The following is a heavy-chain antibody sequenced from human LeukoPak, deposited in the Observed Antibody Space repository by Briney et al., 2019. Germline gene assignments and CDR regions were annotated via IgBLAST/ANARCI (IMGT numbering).Heavy chain of an antibody. J-gene: IGHJ1*01. V-gene: IGHV3-21*01. CDR1: GFTFSSFS. CDR3: TTPAAGPRAEYSQY. Sequence: GGSLRLSCAASGFTFSSFSMNWVRQAPGKGLEWVSSISNDAKYIYYAESLKGRFTVSRDNAKSSLYLQMNSLAVEDTAVYYCTTPAAGPRAEYSQYWGQGTLVTVSS. D-gene: IGHD6-13*01. CDR2: ISNDAKYI.